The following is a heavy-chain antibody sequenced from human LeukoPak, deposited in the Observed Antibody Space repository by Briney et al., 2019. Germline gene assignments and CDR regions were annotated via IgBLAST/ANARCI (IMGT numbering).Heavy chain of an antibody. CDR3: AKKTPGDWVPLDS. V-gene: IGHV3-74*01. Sequence: GGSLRLSCAASGFTFSSYWMHWVRQAPGKGLVWVSRINSDGSSTSYADSVKGRFTISRDNSKNTLFLQMNSLRVEDTAVYYCAKKTPGDWVPLDSWGQGTVVTVSS. CDR1: GFTFSSYW. J-gene: IGHJ4*02. D-gene: IGHD3-9*01. CDR2: INSDGSST.